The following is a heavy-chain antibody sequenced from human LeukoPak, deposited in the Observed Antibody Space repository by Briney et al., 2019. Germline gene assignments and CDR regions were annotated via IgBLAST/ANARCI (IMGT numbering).Heavy chain of an antibody. Sequence: GGSLRLSCAASGFTVSSNYMSWVRQAPGKGLEWVSVIYSGGSTYYADSVKGRFTISRDNSKNTLYLQMNSLRAEDTAVYYCARDEYQLLYDYYYYYMDVWGKGTTVTVSS. CDR1: GFTVSSNY. J-gene: IGHJ6*03. CDR3: ARDEYQLLYDYYYYYMDV. CDR2: IYSGGST. V-gene: IGHV3-66*01. D-gene: IGHD2-2*02.